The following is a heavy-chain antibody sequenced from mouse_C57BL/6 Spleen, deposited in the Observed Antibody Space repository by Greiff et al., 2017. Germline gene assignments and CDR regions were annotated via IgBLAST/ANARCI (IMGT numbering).Heavy chain of an antibody. V-gene: IGHV3-6*01. D-gene: IGHD2-2*01. CDR1: GYSITSGYY. CDR3: AREVTP. Sequence: ESGPGLVKPSQSLSLTCSVTGYSITSGYYWNWIRQFPGNKLEWMGYISYDGSNNYNPSLKNRISITRDTSKNQFFLKLNSVTTEDTATYYCAREVTPWGQGTLVTVSA. J-gene: IGHJ3*01. CDR2: ISYDGSN.